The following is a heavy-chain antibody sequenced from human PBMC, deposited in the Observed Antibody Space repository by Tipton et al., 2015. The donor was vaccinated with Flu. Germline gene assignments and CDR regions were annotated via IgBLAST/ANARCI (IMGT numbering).Heavy chain of an antibody. D-gene: IGHD1-20*01. CDR1: GGSFSGYH. V-gene: IGHV4-34*01. CDR3: ARKVTESSHNSDYIDS. CDR2: ISHSGSA. J-gene: IGHJ4*02. Sequence: TLSLTCAVYGGSFSGYHWSWIRQPPGKGLEWAGEISHSGSADYHPSLKSRVIISVDTSKNQFSLKLTSLTAADTAVYYCARKVTESSHNSDYIDSWGQGTLVTVSS.